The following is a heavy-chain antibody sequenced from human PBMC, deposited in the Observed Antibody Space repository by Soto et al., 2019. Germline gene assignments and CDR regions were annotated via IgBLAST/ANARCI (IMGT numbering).Heavy chain of an antibody. CDR1: GFTFSSYA. J-gene: IGHJ4*02. D-gene: IGHD3-9*01. CDR2: ISGSGGST. CDR3: ARKTRYFDWLLFDY. Sequence: GGSLRLSCAASGFTFSSYAMSWVRQAPGKGLEWVSAISGSGGSTYYADSVKGRFTISRDNSKNTLYLQMNSLRAEDTAVYYCARKTRYFDWLLFDYWGQGTLVTVSS. V-gene: IGHV3-23*01.